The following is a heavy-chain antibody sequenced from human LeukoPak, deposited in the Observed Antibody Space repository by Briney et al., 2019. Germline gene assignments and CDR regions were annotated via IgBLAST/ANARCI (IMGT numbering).Heavy chain of an antibody. CDR3: AKGVAARPVGNFDY. V-gene: IGHV3-23*01. CDR2: ISGSGGST. CDR1: GFTFSSYA. D-gene: IGHD6-6*01. Sequence: GGSLRLSCAASGFTFSSYAMSWVRQAPGKGLEWVSAISGSGGSTYYADSMKGRFTISRDNSKNTLYLQMNSLRAEDTAVYYCAKGVAARPVGNFDYRGQGTLVTVSS. J-gene: IGHJ4*02.